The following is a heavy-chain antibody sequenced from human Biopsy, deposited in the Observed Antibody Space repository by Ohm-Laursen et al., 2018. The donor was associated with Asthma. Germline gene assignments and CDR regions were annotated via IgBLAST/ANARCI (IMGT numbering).Heavy chain of an antibody. CDR1: GGSFSNFA. V-gene: IGHV1-69*04. Sequence: SVKVSCKASGGSFSNFAFSWVRQAPGHGLEWMGTILTKFDITSYAEKFQGRVTITADKSTSTTYIELSRLRSEDTAVYYCARSYDTDSYPVLVLDYWGQGTLVTVSS. CDR3: ARSYDTDSYPVLVLDY. J-gene: IGHJ4*02. D-gene: IGHD3-22*01. CDR2: ILTKFDIT.